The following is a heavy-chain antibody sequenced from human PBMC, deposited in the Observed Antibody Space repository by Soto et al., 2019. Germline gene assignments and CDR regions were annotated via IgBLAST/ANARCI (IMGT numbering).Heavy chain of an antibody. J-gene: IGHJ5*02. CDR3: ARGYSYGSNWFDP. CDR2: IYHSGST. CDR1: GGSISSSNW. D-gene: IGHD5-18*01. Sequence: ASETLSLTCAVSGGSISSSNWWSWVRQPPGKGLEWIGEIYHSGSTNYNPSLKSRVTISVDKSKNQFSLKLSSVTAADTAVYYCARGYSYGSNWFDPWGQGTLVTVSS. V-gene: IGHV4-4*02.